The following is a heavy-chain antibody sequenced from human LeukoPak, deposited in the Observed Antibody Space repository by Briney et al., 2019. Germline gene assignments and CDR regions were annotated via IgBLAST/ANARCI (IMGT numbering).Heavy chain of an antibody. J-gene: IGHJ4*02. CDR2: ISSSGSTI. CDR1: GFTFSDYY. CDR3: ARDVLRNSGSYYVNSEGFDY. V-gene: IGHV3-11*04. Sequence: GGSLRLSCAASGFTFSDYYMSWIRQAPGKGLEWVSYISSSGSTIYYADSVKGRFTISRDNAKNSLYLQMNSLRAEDTAVYYCARDVLRNSGSYYVNSEGFDYWGQGTLVTVSS. D-gene: IGHD1-26*01.